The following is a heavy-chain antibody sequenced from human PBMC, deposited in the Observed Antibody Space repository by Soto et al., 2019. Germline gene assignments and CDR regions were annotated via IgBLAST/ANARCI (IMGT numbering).Heavy chain of an antibody. CDR3: ARDYFDSSDYTTNWFDP. J-gene: IGHJ5*02. Sequence: SETLSLTCAVSGGSISSGGYSWSWIRQPPGKGLEWIGYIYHSGSTYYNPSLKSRVTISVDTSKNQFSLKLTSVTAADTALYYCARDYFDSSDYTTNWFDPWGQGSLVTVSS. D-gene: IGHD3-22*01. V-gene: IGHV4-30-2*01. CDR1: GGSISSGGYS. CDR2: IYHSGST.